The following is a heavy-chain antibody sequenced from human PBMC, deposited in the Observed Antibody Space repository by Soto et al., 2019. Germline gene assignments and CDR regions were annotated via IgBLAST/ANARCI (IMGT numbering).Heavy chain of an antibody. V-gene: IGHV4-39*07. CDR3: ARGSGNYYYGTDV. CDR1: GGSISSSSYY. D-gene: IGHD1-26*01. J-gene: IGHJ6*02. Sequence: SETLALTCTVAGGSISSSSYYWGWIRQPPGKGLEWIGSIYYSGSTYYNPSLKSRVTISVDTSKNQFSLKLSSVTAADTAVYYCARGSGNYYYGTDVWGQETMFTLAS. CDR2: IYYSGST.